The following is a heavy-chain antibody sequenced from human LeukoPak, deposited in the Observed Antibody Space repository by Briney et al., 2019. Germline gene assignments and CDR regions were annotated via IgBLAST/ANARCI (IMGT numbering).Heavy chain of an antibody. Sequence: PGGSLRLSCAASGFTFSSYSMNWVRQAPGKGLEWVSSISSSSSYIYYADSVKGRFTISRDNAKNSLYLQMNSLRAEDTAVYYCARSLSPLISTTGTTNDAFDIWGQGTMVTVSS. J-gene: IGHJ3*02. CDR2: ISSSSSYI. V-gene: IGHV3-21*01. CDR1: GFTFSSYS. D-gene: IGHD1-1*01. CDR3: ARSLSPLISTTGTTNDAFDI.